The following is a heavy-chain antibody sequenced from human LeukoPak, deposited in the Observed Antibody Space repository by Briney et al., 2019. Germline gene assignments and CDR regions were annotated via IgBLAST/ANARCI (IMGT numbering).Heavy chain of an antibody. CDR3: ASGIYYASVHTWSPV. J-gene: IGHJ4*02. V-gene: IGHV3-11*04. Sequence: GGSLRLSCAASGFTFSDYYMSWIRQAPGKGLEWVSYISSSGSTIYYTDSVKGRFTISRDNAKNSLYLQMSSLRADDTAVYYCASGIYYASVHTWSPVWGQGTLVTVS. CDR1: GFTFSDYY. D-gene: IGHD3-10*01. CDR2: ISSSGSTI.